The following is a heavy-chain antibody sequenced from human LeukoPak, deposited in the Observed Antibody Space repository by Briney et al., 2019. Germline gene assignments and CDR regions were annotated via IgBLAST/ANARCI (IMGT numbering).Heavy chain of an antibody. CDR3: ARDREGGAYYYYGMDV. CDR2: ISSSSSTI. V-gene: IGHV3-48*02. D-gene: IGHD3-16*01. J-gene: IGHJ6*02. Sequence: GGSLRLSCAASGFTFSSYSMNWVRQAPGKGLEWVSYISSSSSTIYYADSVKGRFTISRDNAKNSLYLQMNSLRDEDTAVYYCARDREGGAYYYYGMDVWGQGTTVTVSS. CDR1: GFTFSSYS.